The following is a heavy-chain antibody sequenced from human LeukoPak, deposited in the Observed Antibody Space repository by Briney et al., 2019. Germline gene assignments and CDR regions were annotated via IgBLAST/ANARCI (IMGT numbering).Heavy chain of an antibody. Sequence: SETLSLTCTVSGGSISSSSYYWGWIRQPPGKGLEWIGSIYYSGSTYYNPSLKSRVTISVDTSKSQFSLKLSSVTAADTAVYYCARHQRASGGKGSGSYKIDYWGQGTLVTVSS. CDR1: GGSISSSSYY. CDR2: IYYSGST. J-gene: IGHJ4*02. CDR3: ARHQRASGGKGSGSYKIDY. D-gene: IGHD3-10*01. V-gene: IGHV4-39*01.